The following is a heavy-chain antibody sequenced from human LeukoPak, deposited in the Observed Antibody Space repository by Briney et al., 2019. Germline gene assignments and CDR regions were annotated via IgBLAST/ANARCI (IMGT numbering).Heavy chain of an antibody. CDR2: ISSSSSTI. D-gene: IGHD1-1*01. V-gene: IGHV3-48*01. CDR3: ARWNYWYFDL. Sequence: GGSLRLSCAASGFTFSSYSMNWVRQAPGKGLEWVSYISSSSSTIYYADSVKGRFTISRDNAKDSLYLRMNSLRAEDTAVYYCARWNYWYFDLWGRGTLVTVSS. J-gene: IGHJ2*01. CDR1: GFTFSSYS.